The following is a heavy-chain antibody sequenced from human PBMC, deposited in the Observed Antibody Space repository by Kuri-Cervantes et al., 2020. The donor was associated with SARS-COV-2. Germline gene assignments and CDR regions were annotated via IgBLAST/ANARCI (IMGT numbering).Heavy chain of an antibody. CDR2: IWYDGSNK. J-gene: IGHJ4*02. V-gene: IGHV3-33*06. Sequence: GGSLRLSCAVSGFTFSSYGMHWVRQAPGKGLEWVAVIWYDGSNKYYADSVKGRFTISRDNSKNTLYLQMNSLRAEDTAVYYCAKDNSSSWYAVGPTLDYWGQGTLVTVSS. CDR1: GFTFSSYG. CDR3: AKDNSSSWYAVGPTLDY. D-gene: IGHD6-13*01.